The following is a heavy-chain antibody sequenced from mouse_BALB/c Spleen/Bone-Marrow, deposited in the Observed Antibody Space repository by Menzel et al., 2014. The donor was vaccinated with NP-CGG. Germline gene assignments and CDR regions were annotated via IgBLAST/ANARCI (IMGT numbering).Heavy chain of an antibody. V-gene: IGHV5-9-1*01. CDR2: ISSGGSYT. J-gene: IGHJ4*01. Sequence: DVMLVESGGGLVKPGGSLKLSCAASGFTFSSYAMSWVRPTPEKRLEWVATISSGGSYTYYPDSVKGRFTISRDNAKNTLCLQMSSLRSEDTAMYYCARLRTTEAMDYWGQGTSVTVSS. CDR3: ARLRTTEAMDY. CDR1: GFTFSSYA. D-gene: IGHD2-12*01.